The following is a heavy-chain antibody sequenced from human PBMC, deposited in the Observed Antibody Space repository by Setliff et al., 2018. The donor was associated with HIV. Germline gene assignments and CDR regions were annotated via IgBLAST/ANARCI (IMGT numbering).Heavy chain of an antibody. V-gene: IGHV5-51*01. CDR3: ARREAVGSNFDY. D-gene: IGHD1-26*01. J-gene: IGHJ4*02. Sequence: LGESLKISCRASGYTFTNYWIGWVRQMPGKGLEWMGIIYPGDSDTRYSPSFQGQVTMSADKSISTAYLQWGSLKASDTAMYYCARREAVGSNFDYWGQGTLVTVSS. CDR2: IYPGDSDT. CDR1: GYTFTNYW.